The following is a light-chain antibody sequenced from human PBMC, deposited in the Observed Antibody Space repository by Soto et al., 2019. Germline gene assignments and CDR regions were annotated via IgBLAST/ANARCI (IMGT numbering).Light chain of an antibody. CDR1: QSVIGSY. V-gene: IGKV3-20*01. J-gene: IGKJ4*01. CDR2: GAT. Sequence: EIVLTQSPGTLSLSPGERATLSCRASQSVIGSYLAWYQQKPGQAPRLLIYGATSRATGIPDRFSGSGSGTDFTLTISRLEPEDFAVYYCQQYYRSPLTFGGGTKVEIK. CDR3: QQYYRSPLT.